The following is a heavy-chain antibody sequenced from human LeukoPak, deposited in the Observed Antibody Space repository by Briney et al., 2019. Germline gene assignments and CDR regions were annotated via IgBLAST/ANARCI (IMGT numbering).Heavy chain of an antibody. V-gene: IGHV4-34*01. CDR2: INHSGST. CDR3: ARGSGGAFDI. J-gene: IGHJ3*02. Sequence: SETLSLTCAVYGGSFSGYYWSWIRQPPGKGLEWIGEINHSGSTNYNPSLKSRVTISVDTSKNQFSLKLSSVTAADTAVYYCARGSGGAFDIWGQGTMVTVSS. CDR1: GGSFSGYY. D-gene: IGHD2-15*01.